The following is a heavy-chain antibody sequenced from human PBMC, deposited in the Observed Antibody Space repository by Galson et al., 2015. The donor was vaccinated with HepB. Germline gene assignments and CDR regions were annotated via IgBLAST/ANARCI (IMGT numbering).Heavy chain of an antibody. V-gene: IGHV1-18*04. CDR3: AREVMTTVKFSRDYYYGMDV. CDR2: ISAYNGNT. J-gene: IGHJ6*02. D-gene: IGHD4-17*01. CDR1: GYTFTSYG. Sequence: SVKVSCKASGYTFTSYGISWVRQAPGQGLEWMGWISAYNGNTNYAQKLQGRVTMTTDTSTSTAYMELRSLRSDDTAVYYCAREVMTTVKFSRDYYYGMDVWGQGTTVTVSS.